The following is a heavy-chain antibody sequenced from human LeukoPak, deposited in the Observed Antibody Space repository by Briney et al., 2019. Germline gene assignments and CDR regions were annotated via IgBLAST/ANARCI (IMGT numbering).Heavy chain of an antibody. J-gene: IGHJ4*02. CDR1: GFPFSVFY. CDR2: ISSGSRYT. V-gene: IGHV3-11*05. Sequence: GGSLRLSCTASGFPFSVFYMSWVRQAPGKGLEWLAYISSGSRYTLYADSVGGRFTVSRDDAQNLLYLQMNSLRAEDTAVYYCAKEASSAWLDCWGLGTLVTVSS. D-gene: IGHD6-19*01. CDR3: AKEASSAWLDC.